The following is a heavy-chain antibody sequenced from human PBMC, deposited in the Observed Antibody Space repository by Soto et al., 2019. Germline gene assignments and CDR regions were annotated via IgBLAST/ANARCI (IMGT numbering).Heavy chain of an antibody. D-gene: IGHD6-19*01. CDR3: ARGRCSGWLGG. Sequence: ASVKVSCKASGYTFTSYGISWVRQAPGQGLEWMGWISGNNGNTNYAQKFQGRVTMTTDTSTSTAYRELRSLISVDTAVYYCARGRCSGWLGGWGQGTLVTVSS. J-gene: IGHJ4*02. CDR2: ISGNNGNT. CDR1: GYTFTSYG. V-gene: IGHV1-18*01.